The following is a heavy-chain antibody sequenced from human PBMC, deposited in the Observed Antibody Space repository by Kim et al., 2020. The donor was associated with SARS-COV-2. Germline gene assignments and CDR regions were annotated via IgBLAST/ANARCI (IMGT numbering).Heavy chain of an antibody. J-gene: IGHJ5*02. CDR1: GGSISSGGYY. CDR3: AREGRPDYDFWSGEGFDP. V-gene: IGHV4-31*03. D-gene: IGHD3-3*01. CDR2: IYYSGST. Sequence: SETLSLTCTVSGGSISSGGYYWSWIRQHPGKGLEWIGYIYYSGSTYYNPSLKSRVTISVDTSKNQFSLKLSSVTAADTAVYYCAREGRPDYDFWSGEGFDPWGQGTLVTVSS.